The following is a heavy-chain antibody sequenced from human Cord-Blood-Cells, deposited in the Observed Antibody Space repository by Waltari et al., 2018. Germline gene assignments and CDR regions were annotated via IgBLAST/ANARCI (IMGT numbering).Heavy chain of an antibody. Sequence: QVQLVQSGAEVKKPGSSVKVSCKASGGTFSSYAISWVRQAPGHGLEWMGGSSPIVGTANYAQKVQGRVTITADESTSTAYMELSSLRSEDTAVYYCARPNNYDFWSGQGGPLDYWGQGTLVTVSS. D-gene: IGHD3-3*01. J-gene: IGHJ4*02. CDR3: ARPNNYDFWSGQGGPLDY. CDR1: GGTFSSYA. CDR2: SSPIVGTA. V-gene: IGHV1-69*01.